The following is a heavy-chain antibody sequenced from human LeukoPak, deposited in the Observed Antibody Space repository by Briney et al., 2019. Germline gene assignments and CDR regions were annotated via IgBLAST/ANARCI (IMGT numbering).Heavy chain of an antibody. V-gene: IGHV3-30*18. D-gene: IGHD4-23*01. J-gene: IGHJ4*02. CDR3: AKAFYGGNSGYSDY. CDR2: ISYDGSNK. Sequence: PGRSLRLSCAASGFTFSSYGMHWVRQAPGKGLEWVAVISYDGSNKYYADSVKGRFTISRDNSKNTLYLQMNSLRAEDTAVYYCAKAFYGGNSGYSDYWGQGTLVTVSS. CDR1: GFTFSSYG.